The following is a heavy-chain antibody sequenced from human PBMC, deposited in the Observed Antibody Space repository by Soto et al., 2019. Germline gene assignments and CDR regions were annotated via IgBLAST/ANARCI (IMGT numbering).Heavy chain of an antibody. J-gene: IGHJ6*02. CDR1: GYTFTSYG. V-gene: IGHV1-18*01. Sequence: QVQLVQSGAEVKKPGASVKVSCKASGYTFTSYGISWVRQAPGQGLEWMGWISAYNGNTNYAQKLQGRVTMTTDTATSTAYMELRSLRSDDTAVYYCARDDLWGDYVGVLYYGMDVWGQGTTVTVSS. CDR3: ARDDLWGDYVGVLYYGMDV. CDR2: ISAYNGNT. D-gene: IGHD4-17*01.